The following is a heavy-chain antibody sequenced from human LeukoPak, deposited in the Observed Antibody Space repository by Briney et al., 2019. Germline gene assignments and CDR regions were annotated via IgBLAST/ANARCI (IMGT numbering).Heavy chain of an antibody. J-gene: IGHJ4*02. V-gene: IGHV4-4*02. CDR2: VNVLGNT. CDR3: AREGGPFRPLDY. Sequence: SGTLSLTCGVSGGSISSTNWWTWVRQPPGKGLEWIGEVNVLGNTNYNPSLESRVTISIDKSENHVSLKLTSVTAADTAVYYCAREGGPFRPLDYSGQGTPVTVSS. D-gene: IGHD2/OR15-2a*01. CDR1: GGSISSTNW.